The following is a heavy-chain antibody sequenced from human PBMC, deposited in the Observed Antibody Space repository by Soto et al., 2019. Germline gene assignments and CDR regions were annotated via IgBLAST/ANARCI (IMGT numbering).Heavy chain of an antibody. CDR1: GYTFTYYT. J-gene: IGHJ4*02. Sequence: ASVKVSCKASGYTFTYYTVHWVRQAPGQRLEWMGWINAGDGNTKYSPNFQGRVTITKDTSASTVYMELSSLRSEDTAVYFCTRDYYDSSGYYPKFDYWGQGTLVTVSS. CDR2: INAGDGNT. CDR3: TRDYYDSSGYYPKFDY. V-gene: IGHV1-3*01. D-gene: IGHD3-22*01.